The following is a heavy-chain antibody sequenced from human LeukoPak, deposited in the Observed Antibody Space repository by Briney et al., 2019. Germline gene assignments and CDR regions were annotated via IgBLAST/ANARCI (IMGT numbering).Heavy chain of an antibody. Sequence: PSETLSLTCTVSGGSISSYYWSWIRQPPGKGLEWIGYIYYSGSTNYNPSLKSRVTISVDTSKNQFSLKLSSVTAADTAVYYCARDRPGRYCSSTSCYTASPFDPWGQGTLVIVSS. V-gene: IGHV4-59*01. D-gene: IGHD2-2*02. CDR3: ARDRPGRYCSSTSCYTASPFDP. J-gene: IGHJ5*02. CDR1: GGSISSYY. CDR2: IYYSGST.